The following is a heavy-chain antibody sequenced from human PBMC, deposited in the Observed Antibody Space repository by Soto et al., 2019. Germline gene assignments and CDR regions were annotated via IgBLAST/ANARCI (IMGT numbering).Heavy chain of an antibody. V-gene: IGHV3-15*01. CDR2: IKSKTDGGTT. CDR1: GFTFSNAW. J-gene: IGHJ6*03. D-gene: IGHD2-15*01. Sequence: GGSLRLSCAASGFTFSNAWMSWVRQAPGKGLEWVGRIKSKTDGGTTDYAAPVKGRFTISRDDSKNTLYLQMNSLKTEDTAVYYCTTSRPPKDCSGGSCYHPIFYYYMDVWGKGTTVTVSS. CDR3: TTSRPPKDCSGGSCYHPIFYYYMDV.